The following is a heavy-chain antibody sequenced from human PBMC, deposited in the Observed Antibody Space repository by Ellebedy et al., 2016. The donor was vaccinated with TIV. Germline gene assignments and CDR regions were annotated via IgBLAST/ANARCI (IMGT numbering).Heavy chain of an antibody. D-gene: IGHD1-1*01. CDR3: ASRGGNGPRICYYYGMDV. CDR2: ISSSSTI. V-gene: IGHV3-69-1*01. Sequence: GGSLRLSCAASGFTFSDYYMNWVRQAPGKGLEWASSISSSSTIYYAGSVKGRFTISRDNARNSLYLQMNSLRAEDTAVFYCASRGGNGPRICYYYGMDVWGQGTTVTVSS. CDR1: GFTFSDYY. J-gene: IGHJ6*02.